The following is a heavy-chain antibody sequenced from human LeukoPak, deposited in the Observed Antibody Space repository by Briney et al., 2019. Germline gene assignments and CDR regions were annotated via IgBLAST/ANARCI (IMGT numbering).Heavy chain of an antibody. CDR2: ISSSSSTI. D-gene: IGHD4-17*01. CDR1: GFTFSSYS. CDR3: TTDSYGDYGRGGYFQH. J-gene: IGHJ1*01. Sequence: GGSLRLSCAASGFTFSSYSMNWVRQAPGKGLEWVSYISSSSSTIYYADSVKGRFTISRDNAKNSLYLQMNSLRAEDTAVYYCTTDSYGDYGRGGYFQHWGQGTLVTVFS. V-gene: IGHV3-48*04.